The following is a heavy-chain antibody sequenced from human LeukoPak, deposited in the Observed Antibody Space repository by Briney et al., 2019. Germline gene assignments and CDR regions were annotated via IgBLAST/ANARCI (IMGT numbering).Heavy chain of an antibody. D-gene: IGHD3-10*01. CDR1: GFTFSSYW. Sequence: GGSLRLSCAASGFTFSSYWMSWVRQAPGKGLEWVANIKQDGSEKYYVDSVKGRFTISRDNAKNSLYLQMNSLRAEDTAVYYCARIYGSGSYFTEYFQHWGQGTLVTVSS. CDR2: IKQDGSEK. V-gene: IGHV3-7*01. J-gene: IGHJ1*01. CDR3: ARIYGSGSYFTEYFQH.